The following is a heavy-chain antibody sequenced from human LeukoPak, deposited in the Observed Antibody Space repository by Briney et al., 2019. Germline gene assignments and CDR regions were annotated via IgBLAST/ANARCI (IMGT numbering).Heavy chain of an antibody. D-gene: IGHD3-10*02. V-gene: IGHV3-21*01. CDR1: GFPFSSCS. CDR3: AELGITMIGGV. J-gene: IGHJ6*04. CDR2: ISSSSSSI. Sequence: GGSLTLSCAASGFPFSSCSMMWVRQAPGKGLEGVSSISSSSSSIYYAASVQGRFTISRDNAKNSLYLQMNSLRAEDTAVYYCAELGITMIGGVWGKGTTVTISS.